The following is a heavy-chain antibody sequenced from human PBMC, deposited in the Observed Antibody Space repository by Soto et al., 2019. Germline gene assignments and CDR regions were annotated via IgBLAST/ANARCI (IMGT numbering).Heavy chain of an antibody. CDR3: ARESYYGSGATVVGY. CDR2: IYYSGTT. V-gene: IGHV4-39*07. D-gene: IGHD3-10*01. CDR1: GGSISSSSYY. J-gene: IGHJ4*02. Sequence: PSETLSLTCTVSGGSISSSSYYWGWIRQPPGKGLEWIGSIYYSGTTSYNPSLNSRVTISVDTSKNQFSLKLNSVTAADTAVYYCARESYYGSGATVVGYWGLGTLDTVSS.